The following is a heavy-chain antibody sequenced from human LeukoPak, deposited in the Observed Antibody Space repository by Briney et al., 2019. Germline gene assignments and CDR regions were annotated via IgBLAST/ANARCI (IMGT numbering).Heavy chain of an antibody. Sequence: NPGGSLRLSCAASGFTFSNAWMSWVRQAPGKGLEWVSSISSSSSYIYYADSVKGRFTISRDNAKNSLYLQMNSLRAEDTAVYYCASADYSIAAASDYWGQGTLVTVSS. CDR2: ISSSSSYI. V-gene: IGHV3-21*04. D-gene: IGHD6-13*01. J-gene: IGHJ4*02. CDR1: GFTFSNAW. CDR3: ASADYSIAAASDY.